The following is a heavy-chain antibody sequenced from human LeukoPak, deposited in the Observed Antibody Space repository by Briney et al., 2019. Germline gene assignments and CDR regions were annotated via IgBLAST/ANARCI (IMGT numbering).Heavy chain of an antibody. V-gene: IGHV3-74*01. CDR3: ARDRYSHFDY. CDR1: GFTFSSHW. Sequence: GGSLRLSCAASGFTFSSHWMHWVRQAPGKGLLWVTGINTEGSSTNYAESVKGRFTIFRDNAKNTLYLQINSLRAEDTAVYYCARDRYSHFDYWGQGTLVTVSS. J-gene: IGHJ4*02. D-gene: IGHD2-15*01. CDR2: INTEGSST.